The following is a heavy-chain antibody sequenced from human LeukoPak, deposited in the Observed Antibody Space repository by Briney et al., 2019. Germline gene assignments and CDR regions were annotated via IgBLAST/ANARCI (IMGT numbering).Heavy chain of an antibody. CDR3: ARERGTGYYSY. D-gene: IGHD3-22*01. V-gene: IGHV4-59*12. J-gene: IGHJ4*02. CDR2: IYYSGST. CDR1: GGSFSGYY. Sequence: SETLSLTCAVYGGSFSGYYWSWIRQPPGKGLEWIGYIYYSGSTYYNPSLKSRVTISVDTSKNQFSLKLSSVTAADTAVYYCARERGTGYYSYWGQGTLVTVSS.